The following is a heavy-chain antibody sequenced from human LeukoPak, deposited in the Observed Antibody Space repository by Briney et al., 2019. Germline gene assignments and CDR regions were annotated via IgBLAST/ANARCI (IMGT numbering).Heavy chain of an antibody. D-gene: IGHD6-13*01. CDR1: GFTFSSYW. Sequence: PGGSLRLSCAASGFTFSSYWMHWVRQAPGKGLVWVSRINSDGSSTSYADSVKGRFTISRDNAKNTLYLQMNSLRAEDTAVYYCEKIAAAGTFPFDHWGQGTLVTVSS. CDR2: INSDGSST. CDR3: EKIAAAGTFPFDH. V-gene: IGHV3-74*01. J-gene: IGHJ5*02.